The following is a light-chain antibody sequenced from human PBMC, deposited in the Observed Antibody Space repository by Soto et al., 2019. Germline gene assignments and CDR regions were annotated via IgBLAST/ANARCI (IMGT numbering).Light chain of an antibody. V-gene: IGKV1-9*01. CDR2: AAS. Sequence: DIQLTQSPSFLSASVGDRVTITCRASQGISSYLAWYQQKPGKAPKLLIYAASTLQSGVPSRFRGGGLGTDFTLTTSALQLKVFKIYSGKQLNISPVPSGKGTRREIK. CDR3: KQLNISPVP. J-gene: IGKJ5*01. CDR1: QGISSY.